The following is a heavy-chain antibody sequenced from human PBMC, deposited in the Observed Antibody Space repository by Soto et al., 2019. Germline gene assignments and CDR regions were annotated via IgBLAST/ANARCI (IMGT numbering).Heavy chain of an antibody. Sequence: QVQLQESGPGLVKPSETLSLTCTVSGGSISSYYWSWIRQPPGKGLEWIGYIYYSGSTNYNPSLKSRFTISVDTSKNQFSLKLSSVTAADTAVYYCAREGYSSNWSIYGMDVWGQGTTVTVSS. J-gene: IGHJ6*02. D-gene: IGHD6-13*01. CDR1: GGSISSYY. CDR2: IYYSGST. V-gene: IGHV4-59*01. CDR3: AREGYSSNWSIYGMDV.